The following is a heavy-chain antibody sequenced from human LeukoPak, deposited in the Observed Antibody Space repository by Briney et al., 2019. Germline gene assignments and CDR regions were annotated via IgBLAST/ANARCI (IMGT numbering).Heavy chain of an antibody. V-gene: IGHV3-21*01. Sequence: GGSLRLSCAASGFTFSSYSTNWVRQAPGKGLEWVSSISSSSSYIYYADSVKGRFTISRDNAKNSLYLQMNSLRAEDTAVYYCARDDLPGVPLVPLGYWGQGTLVTVSS. CDR1: GFTFSSYS. CDR2: ISSSSSYI. D-gene: IGHD2-2*01. CDR3: ARDDLPGVPLVPLGY. J-gene: IGHJ4*02.